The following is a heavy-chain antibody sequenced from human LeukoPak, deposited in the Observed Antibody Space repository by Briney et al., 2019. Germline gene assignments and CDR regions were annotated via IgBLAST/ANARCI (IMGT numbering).Heavy chain of an antibody. CDR3: ARRRGGYPD. V-gene: IGHV4-59*12. D-gene: IGHD5-12*01. CDR2: INYSGST. CDR1: GGSISSYY. Sequence: LETLSLTCTVSGGSISSYYWSWIRQPAGKGLEWIGEINYSGSTNHNSSLKSRVTISVDTSKNQFSLKLSSVTAADTAVYYCARRRGGYPDWGQGTMVTVSS. J-gene: IGHJ3*01.